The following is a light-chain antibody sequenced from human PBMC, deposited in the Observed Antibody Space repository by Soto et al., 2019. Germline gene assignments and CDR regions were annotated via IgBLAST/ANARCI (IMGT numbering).Light chain of an antibody. CDR3: QQYGSSPYT. CDR2: DAS. Sequence: EIVLTQSPGTLSLSPGERATLSCRASQSVYNSFLAWYQQKPGQAPRLLFHDASSRATGIPDRFSGSGSGTDFTLTISRLEPEDFAVYYCQQYGSSPYTFGQGTKLEIK. V-gene: IGKV3-20*01. J-gene: IGKJ2*01. CDR1: QSVYNSF.